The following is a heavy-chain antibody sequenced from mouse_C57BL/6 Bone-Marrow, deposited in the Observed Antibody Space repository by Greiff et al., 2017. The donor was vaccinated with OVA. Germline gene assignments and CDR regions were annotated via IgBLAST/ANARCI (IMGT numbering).Heavy chain of an antibody. Sequence: QVQLKESGAELVKPGASVKLSCKASGYTFTSYWMHWVKQRPGQGLEWIGMIHPNSGSTNYNEKFKSKATLTVDKSSSTAYMQLSSLTSEDSAVYYCALFYYGSSHWYFDVWGTGTTVTVSS. CDR2: IHPNSGST. CDR1: GYTFTSYW. V-gene: IGHV1-64*01. CDR3: ALFYYGSSHWYFDV. D-gene: IGHD1-1*01. J-gene: IGHJ1*03.